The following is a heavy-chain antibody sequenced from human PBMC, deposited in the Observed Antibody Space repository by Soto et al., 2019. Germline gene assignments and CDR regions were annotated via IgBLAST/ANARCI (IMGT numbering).Heavy chain of an antibody. CDR3: ANPTIWSSGGY. J-gene: IGHJ4*02. V-gene: IGHV3-23*01. CDR2: ISGSGGST. CDR1: GFTFSSYA. D-gene: IGHD3-22*01. Sequence: EVQLLESGGGLVQPGGSLRLSCAASGFTFSSYAMSWVRQAPGKGLEWVPAISGSGGSTYYADSVKGRFTISRDNSKNTLYLQMNSLRAEDTAVYYCANPTIWSSGGYWGQGTLVTVSS.